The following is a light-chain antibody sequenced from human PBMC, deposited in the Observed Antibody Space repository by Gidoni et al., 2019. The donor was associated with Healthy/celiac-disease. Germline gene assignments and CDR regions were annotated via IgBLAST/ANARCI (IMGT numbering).Light chain of an antibody. CDR2: LGS. CDR1: QSLLLSNGYNY. V-gene: IGKV2-28*01. CDR3: KQALRNLYT. J-gene: IGKJ2*01. Sequence: DVVMTPSPLSLLVTPGEPPSIACRSSQSLLLSNGYNYLDWYLQKPGQSPQLLIHLGSIRASGVPDRFSGSGSGTDFTLKISRVEAEDVAVYYCKQALRNLYTFGQGTKLEIK.